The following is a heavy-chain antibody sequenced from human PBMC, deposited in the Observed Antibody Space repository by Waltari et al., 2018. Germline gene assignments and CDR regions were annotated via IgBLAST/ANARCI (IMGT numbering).Heavy chain of an antibody. J-gene: IGHJ4*02. D-gene: IGHD3-10*01. CDR3: AKFMGTSWSFDS. V-gene: IGHV1-46*02. CDR2: INPSVGGT. Sequence: QVHLVQSGAEVKQPGASVTISCKTSGYNFNGYTVHWVRLAPGQGLEWMGAINPSVGGTTYAQKFQGRVTMTRDPSTTTVYMDLRNVRSDDTAVYYCAKFMGTSWSFDSWGQGTLVTVSS. CDR1: GYNFNGYT.